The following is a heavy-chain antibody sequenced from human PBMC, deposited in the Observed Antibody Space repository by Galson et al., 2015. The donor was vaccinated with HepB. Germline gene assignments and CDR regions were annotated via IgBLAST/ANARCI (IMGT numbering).Heavy chain of an antibody. CDR2: ISSSSSYI. Sequence: SLRLSCAASGFTFSSYSMNWVRQAPGKGLEWVSSISSSSSYIYYADSVKGRFTISRDNAKNSLYLQMNSLRAEDTAVYYCARDQKYYYDSSGPRPENWYFDLWGRGTLVTVSS. CDR3: ARDQKYYYDSSGPRPENWYFDL. V-gene: IGHV3-21*01. CDR1: GFTFSSYS. J-gene: IGHJ2*01. D-gene: IGHD3-22*01.